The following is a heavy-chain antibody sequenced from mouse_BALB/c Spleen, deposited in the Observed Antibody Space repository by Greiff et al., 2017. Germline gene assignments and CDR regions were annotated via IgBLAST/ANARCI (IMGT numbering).Heavy chain of an antibody. Sequence: QVQLQQSAAELARPGASVKMSCKASGYTFTSYWMHWVKQRPGQGLEWIGYINPSTGYTEYNQKFKDKATLTADKSSSTAYMQLSSLTSEDSAVYYCARGGAWFAYWGQGTLVTVSA. V-gene: IGHV1-4*02. CDR3: ARGGAWFAY. J-gene: IGHJ3*01. CDR1: GYTFTSYW. CDR2: INPSTGYT.